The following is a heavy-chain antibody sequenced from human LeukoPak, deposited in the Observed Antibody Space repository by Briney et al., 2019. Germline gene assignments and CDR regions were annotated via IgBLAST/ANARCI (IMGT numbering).Heavy chain of an antibody. D-gene: IGHD2-2*01. CDR2: IIPIFGTA. V-gene: IGHV1-69*13. Sequence: SVKVSCKASGGTFSSYAISWVRQAPGQGLEWMGGIIPIFGTANYAQKFQGRVTITADESTSTAYKELSSLRSEDTAVYYCARDSWQDIVVVPQYYYGMDVWGQGTTVTVSS. J-gene: IGHJ6*02. CDR3: ARDSWQDIVVVPQYYYGMDV. CDR1: GGTFSSYA.